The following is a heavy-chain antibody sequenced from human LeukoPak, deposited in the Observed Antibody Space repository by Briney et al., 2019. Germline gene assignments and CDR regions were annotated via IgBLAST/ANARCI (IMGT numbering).Heavy chain of an antibody. J-gene: IGHJ4*02. V-gene: IGHV3-13*03. Sequence: GGSLRLSCAACGFTFSSYDMHWVRHATGKGLEWVSAIGTAGDTYYPGSVKGQFTISRENAKNSLYLQMNSLRAEDTAVYYCAKEEVISGNHGVYFDYWGQGTLVTVSS. D-gene: IGHD3-22*01. CDR2: IGTAGDT. CDR3: AKEEVISGNHGVYFDY. CDR1: GFTFSSYD.